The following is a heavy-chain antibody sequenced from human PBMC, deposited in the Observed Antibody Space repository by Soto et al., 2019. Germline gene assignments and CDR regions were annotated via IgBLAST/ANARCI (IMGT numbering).Heavy chain of an antibody. CDR1: GFTFSSYG. J-gene: IGHJ6*02. D-gene: IGHD2-15*01. Sequence: GGSLRLSCAASGFTFSSYGMHWVRQAPGKGLEWVAVIWYDGSNKYYADSVKGRFTISRDNSKNALYLQMNSLRAEDTAVYYCARDRGRNGRYGMDVWGQGTTVTVSS. CDR2: IWYDGSNK. V-gene: IGHV3-33*01. CDR3: ARDRGRNGRYGMDV.